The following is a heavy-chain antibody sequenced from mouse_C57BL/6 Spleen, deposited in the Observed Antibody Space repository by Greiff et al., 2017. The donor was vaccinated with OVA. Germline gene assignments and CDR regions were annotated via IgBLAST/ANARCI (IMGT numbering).Heavy chain of an antibody. CDR2: IYPGDGDT. CDR3: ARSNYYGSSHYFDY. V-gene: IGHV1-80*01. Sequence: QVQLQQSGAELVKPGASVKISCKASGYAFSSYWMNWVKQRPGKGLEWIGQIYPGDGDTNYNGKFKGKATLTADKSSSTAYMQLSSLTSEDSAVYFCARSNYYGSSHYFDYWGQGTTLTVSS. D-gene: IGHD1-1*01. CDR1: GYAFSSYW. J-gene: IGHJ2*01.